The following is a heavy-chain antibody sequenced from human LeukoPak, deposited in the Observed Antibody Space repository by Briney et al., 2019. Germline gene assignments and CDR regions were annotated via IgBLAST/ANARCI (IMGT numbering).Heavy chain of an antibody. D-gene: IGHD3-22*01. Sequence: SVKVSCKASGGTFSSYAISWVRQAPGQGLEWMGRIIPILGIANYAQKFQGRVTITADKSTSTAYMELSSLRSEDTAVYYCARDLDSSGYYNFDYWGQGTLVTVSS. CDR2: IIPILGIA. V-gene: IGHV1-69*04. CDR3: ARDLDSSGYYNFDY. J-gene: IGHJ4*02. CDR1: GGTFSSYA.